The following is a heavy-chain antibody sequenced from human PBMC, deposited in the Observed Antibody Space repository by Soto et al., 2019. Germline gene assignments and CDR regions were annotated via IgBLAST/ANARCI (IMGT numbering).Heavy chain of an antibody. V-gene: IGHV3-33*01. Sequence: QVELVESGGGVVQPGRSLRLSCAASGFTFSSYGMHWVRQAPGKGLEWVAVIWYDGSNKYYADSVKGRFTISRDNSKNTLDLQMNSLRAEDTAVYYCARANYGSGSNYYFGMDVWGQGATVTVSS. J-gene: IGHJ6*02. CDR3: ARANYGSGSNYYFGMDV. CDR1: GFTFSSYG. CDR2: IWYDGSNK. D-gene: IGHD3-10*01.